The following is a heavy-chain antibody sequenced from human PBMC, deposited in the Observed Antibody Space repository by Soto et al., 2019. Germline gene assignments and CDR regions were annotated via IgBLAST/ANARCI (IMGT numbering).Heavy chain of an antibody. V-gene: IGHV4-59*11. CDR3: ARGLSWSPYFDS. J-gene: IGHJ4*02. CDR2: LYYSATT. Sequence: QVQLQESGPGLVKPSETLSLTCTVSGASISTQSWNWIRQAPGKGLEWIGYLYYSATTNYNPSLKSRVNISADTSKNQVSLKLTSVTAADTAVYFCARGLSWSPYFDSWGQGILVTVSS. D-gene: IGHD3-3*01. CDR1: GASISTQS.